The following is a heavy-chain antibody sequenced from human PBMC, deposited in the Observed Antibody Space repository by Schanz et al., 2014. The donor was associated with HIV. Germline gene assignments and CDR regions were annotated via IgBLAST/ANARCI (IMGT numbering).Heavy chain of an antibody. CDR2: ISGSGGST. V-gene: IGHV3-23*04. CDR1: GFNFNSYG. Sequence: EQLVASGGGVVQPGRSLRLSCVASGFNFNSYGMHWVRQAPGKGLEWVSAISGSGGSTYYADSVKGRFTISRDNSKNTLYLQMNSLRAEDTAVYYCAKERITIFGVVITPYFDYWGQGTLVTVSS. J-gene: IGHJ4*02. CDR3: AKERITIFGVVITPYFDY. D-gene: IGHD3-3*01.